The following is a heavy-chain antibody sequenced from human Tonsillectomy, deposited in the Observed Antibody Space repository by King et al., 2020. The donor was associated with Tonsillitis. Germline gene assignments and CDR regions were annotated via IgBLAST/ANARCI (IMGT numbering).Heavy chain of an antibody. CDR3: GREYWGAFDI. V-gene: IGHV3-11*06. Sequence: VQLVESGGGLVKPGGSLRLSCAASRFTFSDYYMSWIRQAPGEGLEWISFINPSGTNTNYVDSVRGRFTISRDNAKNSMFLQMNSLRPEDTGVYYCGREYWGAFDIWGQGTMVTVSS. CDR1: RFTFSDYY. D-gene: IGHD2-8*02. J-gene: IGHJ3*02. CDR2: INPSGTNT.